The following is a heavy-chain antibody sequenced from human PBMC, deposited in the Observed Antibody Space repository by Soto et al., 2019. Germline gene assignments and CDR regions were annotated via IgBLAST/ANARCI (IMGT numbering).Heavy chain of an antibody. CDR3: ASVRITMILVADDAFDI. CDR1: GYTFTGYY. V-gene: IGHV1-2*02. CDR2: INPNSGGT. J-gene: IGHJ3*02. Sequence: ASVKVSCKASGYTFTGYYMHWVGQAPGQVLEWMGWINPNSGGTNYAQKFQGRVTMTRDTSISTAYMELSRLRSDDTAVYYCASVRITMILVADDAFDIWGQGTMVTLSS. D-gene: IGHD3-22*01.